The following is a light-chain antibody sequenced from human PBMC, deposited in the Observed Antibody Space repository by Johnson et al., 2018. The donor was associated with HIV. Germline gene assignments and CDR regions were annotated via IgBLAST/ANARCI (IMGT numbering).Light chain of an antibody. CDR2: ENN. V-gene: IGLV1-51*02. CDR3: GTWDSSLSAYV. Sequence: QSVLTQPPSVSATPGQKVTISCSGSSSNIENNYVSWYQQLPETAPKLLIYENNKRPSGIPDRFSGSKSGTSATLGVTGLQTGDEADYFCGTWDSSLSAYVFGTWTKGTVL. J-gene: IGLJ1*01. CDR1: SSNIENNY.